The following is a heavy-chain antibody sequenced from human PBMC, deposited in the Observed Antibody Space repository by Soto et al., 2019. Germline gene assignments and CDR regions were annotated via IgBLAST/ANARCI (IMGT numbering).Heavy chain of an antibody. Sequence: QVQLVQSGAEVKKPGSSVKVSCKASGGTFSSYAISWVRQAPGQGLEWMGGIIPIFGTANYAQKFKGRVTITADESTSTAYVEQSSLRSVDTAVYYCACPPYYYDCSHFGYWGQGTLVTVSS. CDR3: ACPPYYYDCSHFGY. J-gene: IGHJ4*02. V-gene: IGHV1-69*01. D-gene: IGHD3-22*01. CDR2: IIPIFGTA. CDR1: GGTFSSYA.